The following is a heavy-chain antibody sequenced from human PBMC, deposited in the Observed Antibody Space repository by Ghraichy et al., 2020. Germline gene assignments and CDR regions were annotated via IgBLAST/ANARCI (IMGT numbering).Heavy chain of an antibody. CDR2: IRYDGSNK. J-gene: IGHJ4*02. CDR1: GFTFSSYG. CDR3: AKDLTGRAAAGIIDY. D-gene: IGHD6-13*01. V-gene: IGHV3-30*02. Sequence: GGSLRLSCAASGFTFSSYGMHWVRQAPGKGLEWVAFIRYDGSNKYYADSVKGRFTISRDNSKNTLYLQMNSLRAEDTAVYYCAKDLTGRAAAGIIDYWGQGTLVTVSS.